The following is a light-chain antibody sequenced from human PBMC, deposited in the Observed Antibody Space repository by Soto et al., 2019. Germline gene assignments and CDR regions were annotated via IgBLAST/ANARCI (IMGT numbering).Light chain of an antibody. CDR3: QQYGSSPIT. Sequence: EIVMTQSPATLSVSPGERATLSCRASQSVNSNLAWYQQKPGQAPRLLIYGASSRATGIPDRFSGSGSGTDFTLTISRLEPEDFAVYYCQQYGSSPITFGQGTRREIK. V-gene: IGKV3-20*01. CDR2: GAS. J-gene: IGKJ5*01. CDR1: QSVNSN.